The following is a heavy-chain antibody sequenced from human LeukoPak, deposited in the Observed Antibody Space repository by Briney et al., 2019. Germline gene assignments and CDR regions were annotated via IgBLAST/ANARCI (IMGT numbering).Heavy chain of an antibody. CDR2: IYYSGST. CDR3: ARVRVAAGSFDY. D-gene: IGHD6-13*01. CDR1: GGSISSSSYY. Sequence: SETLSLTCTVSGGSISSSSYYWGWIRQPPGKGLEWIGSIYYSGSTCYNPSLKSRVTISVDTSKNQFSLKLSSVTAADTAVYYCARVRVAAGSFDYWGQGTLVTVSS. J-gene: IGHJ4*02. V-gene: IGHV4-39*07.